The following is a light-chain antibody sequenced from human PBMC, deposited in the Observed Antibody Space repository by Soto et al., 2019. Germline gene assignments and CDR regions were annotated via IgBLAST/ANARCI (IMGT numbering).Light chain of an antibody. Sequence: QSVLTQPASVSGSPGQSITISCTGTSSDVGRYNFVSWYQQRPGKATKLMIYDVSNRPSGVSNRFSGSKSDNTASLTISGLQAEDEADYYCSSYTSSTTDVFGTGTKVTVL. CDR2: DVS. CDR1: SSDVGRYNF. CDR3: SSYTSSTTDV. J-gene: IGLJ1*01. V-gene: IGLV2-14*01.